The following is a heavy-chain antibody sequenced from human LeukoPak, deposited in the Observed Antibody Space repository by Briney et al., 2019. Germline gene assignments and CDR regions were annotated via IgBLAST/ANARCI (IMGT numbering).Heavy chain of an antibody. CDR3: ARGKRWQQLGAFDI. D-gene: IGHD6-13*01. CDR1: GGSFSGYY. CDR2: INHSGST. V-gene: IGHV4-34*01. Sequence: SETLSLTCAVYGGSFSGYYWSWIRQPPGKGLEWIGEINHSGSTNYNPSLKGRVTISVDTSKNQFSLKLSSVTAADTAVYYCARGKRWQQLGAFDIWGQGTMVTVSS. J-gene: IGHJ3*02.